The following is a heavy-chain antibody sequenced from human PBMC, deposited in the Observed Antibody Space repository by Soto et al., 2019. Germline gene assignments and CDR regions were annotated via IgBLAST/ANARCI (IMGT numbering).Heavy chain of an antibody. V-gene: IGHV3-30-3*01. D-gene: IGHD5-12*01. Sequence: PGGSLRLSCAASGFTFSSYAMHWVRQAPGKGLEWVAVISYDGSNKYYADSVKGRFTISRDNSKNTLYLQMNSLRAEDTAVYYCARAWLRRQGLDYWGQGTVVT. CDR3: ARAWLRRQGLDY. J-gene: IGHJ4*02. CDR1: GFTFSSYA. CDR2: ISYDGSNK.